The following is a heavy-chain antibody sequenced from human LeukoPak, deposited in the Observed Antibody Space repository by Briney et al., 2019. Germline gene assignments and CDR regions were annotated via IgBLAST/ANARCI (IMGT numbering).Heavy chain of an antibody. CDR3: ARDHCSSTSCYIPSYGMDV. D-gene: IGHD2-2*02. CDR1: GFTFSSYG. J-gene: IGHJ6*02. V-gene: IGHV3-33*01. CDR2: IWYDGSNK. Sequence: GRSLRLSCAASGFTFSSYGMHWVRQAPGKGLEWVAVIWYDGSNKYYADSVKGRFTISRDNSKNTLYLQMNSLRAEDTAVYYCARDHCSSTSCYIPSYGMDVWGQGTTVTVSS.